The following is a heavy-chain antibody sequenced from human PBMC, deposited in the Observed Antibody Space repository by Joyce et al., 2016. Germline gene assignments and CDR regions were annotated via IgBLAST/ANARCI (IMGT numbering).Heavy chain of an antibody. V-gene: IGHV3-23*01. CDR3: ARRDRPALATDAFDV. CDR2: FHVYFSDP. CDR1: GFIFNNYA. J-gene: IGHJ3*01. D-gene: IGHD2-2*01. Sequence: EVRLLESGGGLVQPGGSLRLSCEASGFIFNNYAINWVRQAPGKGLEWVSGFHVYFSDPKYADSVQGRFTISRDISKNTVHLQMHSLRPEDTAVYYCARRDRPALATDAFDVWGQGTMVTVS.